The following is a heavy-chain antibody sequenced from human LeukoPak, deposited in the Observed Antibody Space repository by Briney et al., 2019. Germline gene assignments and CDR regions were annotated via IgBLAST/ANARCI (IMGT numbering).Heavy chain of an antibody. Sequence: VSDPTLVNPTQTLTLTCTFSGFSLSTRGMRVSWIRQPPGKALEWLARIDWDDDKFYSTSLKTRLTISKDTSKNQVVLTMTNMDPVDTATYYCARGYSGYDFYYWGQGTLVTVSS. J-gene: IGHJ4*02. CDR1: GFSLSTRGMR. D-gene: IGHD5-12*01. CDR3: ARGYSGYDFYY. V-gene: IGHV2-70*04. CDR2: IDWDDDK.